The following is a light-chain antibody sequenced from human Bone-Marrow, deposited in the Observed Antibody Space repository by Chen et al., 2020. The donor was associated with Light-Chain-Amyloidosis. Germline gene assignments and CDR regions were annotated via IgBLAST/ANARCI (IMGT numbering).Light chain of an antibody. V-gene: IGKV2-28*01. Sequence: DIVLTQSPLSLPVTPGEPASISCRSSQSLLHSNGYNYLDWYLQKPGQSPQLLVYLGSFRASGVPDRFGGSGSGTDFTLKISRVEAEDVGGYYCMQSLQTPLTFCGVTKVEIK. J-gene: IGKJ4*01. CDR1: QSLLHSNGYNY. CDR3: MQSLQTPLT. CDR2: LGS.